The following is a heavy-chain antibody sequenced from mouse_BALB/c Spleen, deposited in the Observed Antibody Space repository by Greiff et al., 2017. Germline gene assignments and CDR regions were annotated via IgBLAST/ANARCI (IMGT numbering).Heavy chain of an antibody. Sequence: QVQLQQPGAELVKPGTSVKLSCTASGYNFTSYWINWVKLRPGQGLEWIGDIYPGSGSTNYNEKFKSKATLTVDTSSSTAYMQLSSLASEDSALYYCARDYDGGMDYWGQGTSVTVSS. CDR1: GYNFTSYW. J-gene: IGHJ4*01. D-gene: IGHD2-4*01. CDR3: ARDYDGGMDY. V-gene: IGHV1-55*01. CDR2: IYPGSGST.